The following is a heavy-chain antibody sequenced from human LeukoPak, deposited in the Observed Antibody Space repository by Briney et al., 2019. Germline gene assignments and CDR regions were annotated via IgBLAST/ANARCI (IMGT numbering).Heavy chain of an antibody. V-gene: IGHV4-39*01. Sequence: PSETLSLTCTVSADSDNTNNYYSAWLRQPPGKGPEWIATVHYSGITFYQGSLKSRVTTFMDTSKNQISLRLTSLTASDTAVYHCAGGYAEILLVAEYFDHWGQGTLVTVSS. J-gene: IGHJ1*01. CDR3: AGGYAEILLVAEYFDH. CDR1: ADSDNTNNYY. D-gene: IGHD2-2*01. CDR2: VHYSGIT.